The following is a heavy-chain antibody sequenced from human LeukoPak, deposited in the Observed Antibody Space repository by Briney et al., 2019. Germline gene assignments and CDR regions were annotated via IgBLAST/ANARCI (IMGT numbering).Heavy chain of an antibody. D-gene: IGHD3-10*01. V-gene: IGHV1-2*06. Sequence: ASVKVSCTASGGTFSSYAISWVRQAPGQGLEWMGRINPNSGGTNYAQKFQGRVTMTRDTSISTAYMELSRLRSDDTAVYYCARLIGDYYGSGSYSLDYWGQGTLVTVPS. CDR2: INPNSGGT. CDR3: ARLIGDYYGSGSYSLDY. CDR1: GGTFSSYA. J-gene: IGHJ4*02.